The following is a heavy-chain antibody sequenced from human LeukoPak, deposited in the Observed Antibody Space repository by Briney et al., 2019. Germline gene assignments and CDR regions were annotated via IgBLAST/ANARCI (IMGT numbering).Heavy chain of an antibody. D-gene: IGHD5-12*01. CDR3: ARDMRLATIYGAFDI. J-gene: IGHJ3*02. Sequence: GGSLRLSCAASGFTFSSYAMHWIRQAPGKGLEWVAVVSYGGSNKYYADSVKGRFTISRDNSKNTLYLQMNSLRAEGTAVYYCARDMRLATIYGAFDIWGQGTMVTVSS. CDR1: GFTFSSYA. V-gene: IGHV3-30*04. CDR2: VSYGGSNK.